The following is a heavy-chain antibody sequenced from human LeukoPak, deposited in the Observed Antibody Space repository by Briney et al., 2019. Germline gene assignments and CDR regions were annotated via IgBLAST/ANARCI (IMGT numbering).Heavy chain of an antibody. D-gene: IGHD3-22*01. CDR2: IWSYGSNQ. J-gene: IGHJ4*02. V-gene: IGHV3-33*07. CDR1: GFTFSTHV. CDR3: ARDWAGDSSIL. Sequence: GGSLSLSCAVSGFTFSTHVMFWVPQAPGKGLEWVSLIWSYGSNQNYADPVKGRFTTSSDNSKYALYLQMNSLRVEDTAGYYCARDWAGDSSILWVQGTQLSVSS.